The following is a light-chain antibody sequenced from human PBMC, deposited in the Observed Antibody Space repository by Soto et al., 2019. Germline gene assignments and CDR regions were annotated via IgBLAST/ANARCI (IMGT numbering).Light chain of an antibody. CDR3: QQYGSST. J-gene: IGKJ5*01. CDR1: QSVSSSY. Sequence: EIVLTQSPGTLSLSPGESATLSCRASQSVSSSYLAWYQQKPGQAPRLLIYGASSRATGIPDRFSGSGSGTNFTLTISRLEHEDCAVYYWQQYGSSTFGQGTRLEIK. V-gene: IGKV3-20*01. CDR2: GAS.